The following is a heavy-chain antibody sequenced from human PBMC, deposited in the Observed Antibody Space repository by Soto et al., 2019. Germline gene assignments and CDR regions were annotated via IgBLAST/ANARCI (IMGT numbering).Heavy chain of an antibody. D-gene: IGHD5-12*01. CDR2: IDASGST. J-gene: IGHJ6*02. Sequence: SETLSLTCTVSDGSISTYYCNWIRQPAGKGLEWIGRIDASGSTDYDPSLKSRVTMSVDTSKNQFSLKLSSVTAADTAVYYCARVSQQWLRFFYYGMDVWGQGTTVTVSS. V-gene: IGHV4-4*07. CDR1: DGSISTYY. CDR3: ARVSQQWLRFFYYGMDV.